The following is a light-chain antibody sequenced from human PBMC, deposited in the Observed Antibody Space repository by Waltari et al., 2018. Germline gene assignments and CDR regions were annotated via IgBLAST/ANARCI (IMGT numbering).Light chain of an antibody. V-gene: IGLV1-44*01. J-gene: IGLJ2*01. CDR2: TNN. CDR3: AAWDHSLNGPV. Sequence: QSVLTQPPSASGTPGQRVTISCSGGSSNIGSNVVNWYQQFPGTAPKLLTYTNNRRPSGVPDRFSGSKSGTSASLAISGLQSEDEADYYCAAWDHSLNGPVFGGGTKLTVL. CDR1: SSNIGSNV.